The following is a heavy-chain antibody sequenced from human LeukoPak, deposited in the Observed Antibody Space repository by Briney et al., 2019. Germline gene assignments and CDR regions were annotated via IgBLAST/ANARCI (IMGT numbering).Heavy chain of an antibody. CDR3: ARDIRRGGGVRLPTKNWFDP. CDR1: GYTFTSYG. V-gene: IGHV1-18*01. Sequence: GASVKVSCKASGYTFTSYGISWVRQAPGQGLEWMGWISAYNGNTNYAQKLQGRVTMTTDTSTSTAYMELRSLRSDDTAVYYCARDIRRGGGVRLPTKNWFDPWGQGTLVTVSS. J-gene: IGHJ5*02. D-gene: IGHD3-16*01. CDR2: ISAYNGNT.